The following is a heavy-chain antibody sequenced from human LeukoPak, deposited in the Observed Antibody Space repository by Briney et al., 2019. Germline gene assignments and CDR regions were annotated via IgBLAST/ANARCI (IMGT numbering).Heavy chain of an antibody. CDR1: GFTFGDYA. Sequence: GGSLRLSCTASGFTFGDYAVTWVRQAPGKGLEWVGFIASESYGGTAEYAASVKGRFTISRDDSNSIAYLQMNSLKTEDTAVYYCTRDQTPYYWGQGTLVTVSS. J-gene: IGHJ4*02. CDR2: IASESYGGTA. CDR3: TRDQTPYY. V-gene: IGHV3-49*04.